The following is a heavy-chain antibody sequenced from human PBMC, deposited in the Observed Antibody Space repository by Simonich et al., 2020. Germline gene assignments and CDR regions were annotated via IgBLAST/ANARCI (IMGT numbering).Heavy chain of an antibody. D-gene: IGHD6-13*01. CDR3: ARHAGFAFDI. CDR2: IYYSGST. V-gene: IGHV4-39*01. J-gene: IGHJ3*02. Sequence: QLQLQESGPGLVKPSETLSLTCTVSGGSISSSSYYWGWIRQPPGKGLEWIGSIYYSGSTFYTPSLKSRVTISVDTSKNQFSLKLSSGTAADTAVYYCARHAGFAFDIWGQGTMVTVSS. CDR1: GGSISSSSYY.